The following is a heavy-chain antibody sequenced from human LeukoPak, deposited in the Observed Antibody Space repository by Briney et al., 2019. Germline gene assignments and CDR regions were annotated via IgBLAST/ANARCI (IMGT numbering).Heavy chain of an antibody. CDR2: INHVGIT. Sequence: PSETLSLTCAVYGESFDGYYWSWIRQSPGKGLEWIRHINHVGITNHNPSLKSRVTISVDTSKNQFTLKVRSVTAADTGVYFCARKGLRPLEWLSEYFFDYWGQGTLVSVAS. CDR1: GESFDGYY. D-gene: IGHD3-3*01. CDR3: ARKGLRPLEWLSEYFFDY. V-gene: IGHV4-34*01. J-gene: IGHJ4*02.